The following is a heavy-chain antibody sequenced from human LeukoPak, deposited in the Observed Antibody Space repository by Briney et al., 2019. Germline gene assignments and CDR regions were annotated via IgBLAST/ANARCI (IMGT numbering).Heavy chain of an antibody. Sequence: PGGSLRLSCAASGFTFSDYYMSWIRQAPGKGLEWVSYISSSGSTIFYADSVKGRFTISRDNAKNSLYLQMNSLRAEDTAVYYCARDTNVDIVATIGYTSYWGQGTLVTVSS. CDR1: GFTFSDYY. D-gene: IGHD5-12*01. J-gene: IGHJ4*02. CDR2: ISSSGSTI. CDR3: ARDTNVDIVATIGYTSY. V-gene: IGHV3-11*04.